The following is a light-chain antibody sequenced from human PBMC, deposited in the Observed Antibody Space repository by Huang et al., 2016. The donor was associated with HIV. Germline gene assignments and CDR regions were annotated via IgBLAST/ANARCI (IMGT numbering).Light chain of an antibody. CDR1: QSISSW. V-gene: IGKV1-5*03. Sequence: DIQMTQSPSTLSASVGDRVTITCRARQSISSWLAWYQQKPGKAPKLLIYRASSLEGRVPSRFSGSGSVTEFTLTISSLQPDDFATYYCQQYNSYSTFGQGTKVEIK. CDR3: QQYNSYST. J-gene: IGKJ1*01. CDR2: RAS.